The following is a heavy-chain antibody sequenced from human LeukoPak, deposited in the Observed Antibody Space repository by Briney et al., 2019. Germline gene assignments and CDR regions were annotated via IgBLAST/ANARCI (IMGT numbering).Heavy chain of an antibody. J-gene: IGHJ4*02. CDR2: IYYSGST. V-gene: IGHV4-39*01. Sequence: SETLSLTCTVSGGSISSSSYYWGWIRQPPGKGLEWIGSIYYSGSTYYNPSLKSRVTISVDTSKNQFSLKLSSVTAADTAVYYCARRYYYDSSGDHAFDYWGQGTLVTVSS. CDR3: ARRYYYDSSGDHAFDY. D-gene: IGHD3-22*01. CDR1: GGSISSSSYY.